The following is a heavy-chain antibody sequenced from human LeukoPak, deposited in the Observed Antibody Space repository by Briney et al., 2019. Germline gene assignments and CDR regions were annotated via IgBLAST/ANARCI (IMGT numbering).Heavy chain of an antibody. V-gene: IGHV3-23*01. J-gene: IGHJ5*02. D-gene: IGHD2-2*01. CDR2: ISGSGDNT. CDR1: GFTFSSYS. CDR3: AKDRAATCSTTSCYLNWFDP. Sequence: GGSLRLSCAASGFTFSSYSMNWVRQAPGKGLEWVSAISGSGDNTYYTDSVKGRFTISRDNSKNTLYLQMNSLRAEDTAVYYCAKDRAATCSTTSCYLNWFDPWGQGTLVTVSS.